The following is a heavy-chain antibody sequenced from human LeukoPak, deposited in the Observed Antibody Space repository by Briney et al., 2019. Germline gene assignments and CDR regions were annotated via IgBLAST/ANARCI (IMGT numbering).Heavy chain of an antibody. CDR2: INSDGSST. Sequence: PGWSLRLSCAASGFTFSSYWMHWVRQAPGKGLVRVSRINSDGSSTSYADSVKGRFTISRDNAKNTLYLQMNSLRAEDTAVYYCARDLDSPGDWFDPWGQGTLVTVSS. J-gene: IGHJ5*02. V-gene: IGHV3-74*01. D-gene: IGHD3-22*01. CDR3: ARDLDSPGDWFDP. CDR1: GFTFSSYW.